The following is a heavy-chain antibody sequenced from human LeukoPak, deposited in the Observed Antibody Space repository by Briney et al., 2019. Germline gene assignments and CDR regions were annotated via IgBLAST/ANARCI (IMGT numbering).Heavy chain of an antibody. CDR2: ISSTSNTI. D-gene: IGHD3-22*01. CDR3: ARGCGLHLSPAPSYYDSRCRYFDA. Sequence: GGSLRLSCAASGFTFSDYSMEWVRQAPGKGLEWISYISSTSNTIYYADSVRGRFTTSRDNAKNSLYLQMNSLRAEDTAVYYCARGCGLHLSPAPSYYDSRCRYFDAWGQGTLVTVSS. J-gene: IGHJ4*02. CDR1: GFTFSDYS. V-gene: IGHV3-48*04.